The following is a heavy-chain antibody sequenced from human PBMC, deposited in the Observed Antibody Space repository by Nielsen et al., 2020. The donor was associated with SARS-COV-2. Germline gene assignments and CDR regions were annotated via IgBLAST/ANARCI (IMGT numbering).Heavy chain of an antibody. CDR3: ARGPNSSSWYDNYYYYMDV. CDR1: GGSISSGDYY. V-gene: IGHV4-61*08. Sequence: SETLSLTCTVSGGSISSGDYYWSWIRQPPGKGLEWIGYIYYSGSTNYNPSLKSRVTISVDTSKNQFSLKLSSVTAADTAVYYCARGPNSSSWYDNYYYYMDVWGKGTTVTVSS. D-gene: IGHD6-13*01. J-gene: IGHJ6*03. CDR2: IYYSGST.